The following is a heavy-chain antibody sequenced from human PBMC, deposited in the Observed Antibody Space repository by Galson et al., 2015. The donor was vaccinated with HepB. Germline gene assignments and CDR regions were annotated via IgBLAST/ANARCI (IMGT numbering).Heavy chain of an antibody. CDR1: GGSFSGYY. J-gene: IGHJ4*02. CDR3: ARGVAVTRFDY. Sequence: LSLTCAGYGGSFSGYYWSWIRQPPGKGLEWIGEINHSGSTNYNPSLKSRVTISVDTSKNQFSLKLSSVTAADTAVYYCARGVAVTRFDYWGQGTLVTVSS. V-gene: IGHV4-34*01. CDR2: INHSGST. D-gene: IGHD4-17*01.